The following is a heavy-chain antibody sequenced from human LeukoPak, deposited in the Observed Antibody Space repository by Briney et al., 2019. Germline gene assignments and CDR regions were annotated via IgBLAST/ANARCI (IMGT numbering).Heavy chain of an antibody. J-gene: IGHJ4*02. V-gene: IGHV4-59*01. CDR1: GGSISSYY. Sequence: SETLSLTCTVSGGSISSYYWSWIRQPPGKGLEWIGYIYYSGSTNYNPSLKSRVTISVDTSKNQLSLKLSSVTAADTAVYYCARISSVASVVMDYWDQGTLVTVSS. CDR3: ARISSVASVVMDY. CDR2: IYYSGST. D-gene: IGHD4-23*01.